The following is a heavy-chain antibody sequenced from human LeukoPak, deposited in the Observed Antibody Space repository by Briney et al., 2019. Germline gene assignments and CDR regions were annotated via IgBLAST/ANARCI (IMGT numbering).Heavy chain of an antibody. J-gene: IGHJ4*02. Sequence: GGSLRLSCAASGFPFSSYWMAWVRQAPGKGLEWVASIKQDGGETFYVDSVKGRFTISRDNAKNSLYLQMNSLRAEDTAVYYCARPRSYYYDSSGDVGGFDYWGQGTLVTVSS. CDR3: ARPRSYYYDSSGDVGGFDY. CDR1: GFPFSSYW. D-gene: IGHD3-22*01. CDR2: IKQDGGET. V-gene: IGHV3-7*01.